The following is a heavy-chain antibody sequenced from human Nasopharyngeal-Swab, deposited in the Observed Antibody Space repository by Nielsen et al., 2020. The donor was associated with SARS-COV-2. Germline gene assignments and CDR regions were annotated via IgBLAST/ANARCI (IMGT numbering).Heavy chain of an antibody. Sequence: GESLKISCNGSGYSFTSYWISWVRQMPGKGLEWMGRIDPSDSYTNYSPSFQGHVTISADKSISTAYLQWSSLKASDTAMYYCARQGQQWLVNYYYYGMDVWGQGTTVTVSS. J-gene: IGHJ6*02. CDR3: ARQGQQWLVNYYYYGMDV. D-gene: IGHD6-19*01. CDR1: GYSFTSYW. CDR2: IDPSDSYT. V-gene: IGHV5-10-1*01.